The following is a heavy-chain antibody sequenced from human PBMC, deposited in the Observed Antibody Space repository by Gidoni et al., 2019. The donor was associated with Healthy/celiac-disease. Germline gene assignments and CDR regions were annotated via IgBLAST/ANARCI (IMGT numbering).Heavy chain of an antibody. CDR3: ARWGSAVVETSQSYVN. CDR2: ISSSSSYI. V-gene: IGHV3-21*01. J-gene: IGHJ4*02. CDR1: GFTFSRYS. D-gene: IGHD3-10*01. Sequence: EVQLVESGGGLVKPGGSLRLSCAASGFTFSRYSMNWVRQAPGKGLEWVSSISSSSSYIYYADSGKGRFTISRDNAKNSLYLQMNSLRAEDTAVYYCARWGSAVVETSQSYVNWGQGTLVTVSS.